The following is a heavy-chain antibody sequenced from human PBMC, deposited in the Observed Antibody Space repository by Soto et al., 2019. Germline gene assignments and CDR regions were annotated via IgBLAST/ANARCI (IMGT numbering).Heavy chain of an antibody. CDR1: GFILSRHY. CDR3: ARGENDAFDI. V-gene: IGHV3-53*04. J-gene: IGHJ3*02. Sequence: EQLVESGGGLVQPGGSLRLSCAASGFILSRHYMSWVRQAPGKGLEWVSVIYAGGSINYADSVEGRFTISRHNSDNTLFLQMNSLRTEDTAVYYCARGENDAFDIWGQGTMVAVSS. CDR2: IYAGGSI.